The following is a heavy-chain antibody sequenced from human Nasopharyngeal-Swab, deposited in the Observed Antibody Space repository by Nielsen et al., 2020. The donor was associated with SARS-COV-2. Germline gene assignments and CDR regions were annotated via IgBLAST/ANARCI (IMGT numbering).Heavy chain of an antibody. Sequence: SQTLSLTCAVYGGSLSGYYWSWIRQPPGKGLEWIGEINHSGSTNYNPSLKSRVTISVDTSKNQFSLKLSSVTAADTAVYYCARHAHYYYDSSGYFLWGQGTLVTVSS. V-gene: IGHV4-34*01. CDR2: INHSGST. CDR3: ARHAHYYYDSSGYFL. J-gene: IGHJ4*02. CDR1: GGSLSGYY. D-gene: IGHD3-22*01.